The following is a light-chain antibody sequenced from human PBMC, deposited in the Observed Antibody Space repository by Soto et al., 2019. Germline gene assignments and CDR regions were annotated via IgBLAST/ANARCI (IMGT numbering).Light chain of an antibody. Sequence: QSVLNEPASVSGSPCQSITIPCTGTSSDIGAYNFVSWYQQHPGKAPKLMLYDVNIRPSGVSNRFSGSKSGNTASLTISGLQAEDEADYYCTSWTTSTTMIFGGGTKVTVL. V-gene: IGLV2-14*03. CDR3: TSWTTSTTMI. CDR1: SSDIGAYNF. CDR2: DVN. J-gene: IGLJ2*01.